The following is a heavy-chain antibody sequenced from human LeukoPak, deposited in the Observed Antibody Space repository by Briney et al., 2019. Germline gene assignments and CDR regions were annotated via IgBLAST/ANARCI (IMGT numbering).Heavy chain of an antibody. D-gene: IGHD3-10*01. CDR3: AKDPGLLWFGELSSFDY. V-gene: IGHV3-23*01. CDR1: GFTFSSYA. CDR2: ISGSGGST. J-gene: IGHJ4*02. Sequence: PGGSLRLSCAASGFTFSSYAMSWVRQAPGKGLEWVSAISGSGGSTYYADSVKGRFTISRDNSKNTLYLQMNSLRAEDTAVYYCAKDPGLLWFGELSSFDYWGQGTLVTVSS.